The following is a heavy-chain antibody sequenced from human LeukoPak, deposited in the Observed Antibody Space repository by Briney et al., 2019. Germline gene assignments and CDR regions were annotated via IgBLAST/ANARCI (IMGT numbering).Heavy chain of an antibody. CDR2: ISSSSSYI. CDR3: WVTNEMNGFDI. V-gene: IGHV3-21*01. Sequence: PGGSLRISCAASGFTFSSYNMNWVRQAPGKGLEWVSSISSSSSYIYYADSVKGRFTISRDNAKNSLYLQMNSLRAEDTAVYYCWVTNEMNGFDIWGQGTMVTVSA. J-gene: IGHJ3*02. CDR1: GFTFSSYN. D-gene: IGHD1-1*01.